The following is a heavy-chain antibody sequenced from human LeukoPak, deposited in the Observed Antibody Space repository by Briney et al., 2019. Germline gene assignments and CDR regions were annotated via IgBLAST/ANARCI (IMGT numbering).Heavy chain of an antibody. Sequence: SETLSLTCTVSGGSISSYYWSWIRQPAGKGLEWIGRIYTSGSTNYNPSLKSRVTMSVDTSKNQFSLKLSSVTAADTAVYYCARGDPYDFWSGYHAIDAFDISGQGTMVTVSS. CDR1: GGSISSYY. CDR2: IYTSGST. D-gene: IGHD3-3*01. V-gene: IGHV4-4*07. J-gene: IGHJ3*02. CDR3: ARGDPYDFWSGYHAIDAFDI.